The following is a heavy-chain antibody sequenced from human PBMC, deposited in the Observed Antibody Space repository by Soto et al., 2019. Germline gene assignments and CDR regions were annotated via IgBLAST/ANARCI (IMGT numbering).Heavy chain of an antibody. Sequence: QVQLQQWGAGLLKPSETLSLTCAVYGGSFSGYYWSWIRQPPGKGLEWIGEINHSGSTNYNPSLKGRVTISVDTSKNQFSLKLSSVTAADTAVYYCARKGGGYCSSTSCYLPYYYYYYIDVWGKGTTVTVSS. D-gene: IGHD2-2*01. CDR2: INHSGST. V-gene: IGHV4-34*01. J-gene: IGHJ6*03. CDR1: GGSFSGYY. CDR3: ARKGGGYCSSTSCYLPYYYYYYIDV.